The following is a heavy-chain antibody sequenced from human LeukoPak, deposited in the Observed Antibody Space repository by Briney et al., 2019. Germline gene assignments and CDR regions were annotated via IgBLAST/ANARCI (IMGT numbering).Heavy chain of an antibody. Sequence: SETLSLTCAVCGRSFSGYYWSWIRQPPGKGLEWIGEINHSGSTNYNPSLKSRVTISVDTSKNQFSLKLSSVTAADTAVYYCASRGRLSWYSSGLYAFDPCGQGTLVTVSS. CDR1: GRSFSGYY. V-gene: IGHV4-34*01. D-gene: IGHD6-19*01. CDR3: ASRGRLSWYSSGLYAFDP. CDR2: INHSGST. J-gene: IGHJ5*02.